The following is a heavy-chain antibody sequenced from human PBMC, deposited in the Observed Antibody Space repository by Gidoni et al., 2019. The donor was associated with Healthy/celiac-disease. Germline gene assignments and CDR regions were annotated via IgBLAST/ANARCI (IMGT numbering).Heavy chain of an antibody. Sequence: EVQLLESGGGLVQPGGSLRLSCSASGFTFSSYALSWFRQAPGKGLEWVSAISGSGGSTYYADSVKGRFTISRDNSKNTLYLQMNSLRAEDTAVYYCAKGPGFGVANYSPLYYYGMDVWGQGTTVTVSS. J-gene: IGHJ6*02. CDR2: ISGSGGST. D-gene: IGHD3-3*01. CDR1: GFTFSSYA. V-gene: IGHV3-23*01. CDR3: AKGPGFGVANYSPLYYYGMDV.